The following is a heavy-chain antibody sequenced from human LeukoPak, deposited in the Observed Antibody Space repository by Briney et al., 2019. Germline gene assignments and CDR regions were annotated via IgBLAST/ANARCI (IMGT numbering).Heavy chain of an antibody. Sequence: SETLSLTCTVSGGSISSYYWSWIRQPPGKGLEWIGYIYYSGSTNYNPSLKSRVTISVDTSKNQFSLKLSSVTAADTAVYYCARGPGYFDWFLNWFDPWGQGTLVTVSS. CDR2: IYYSGST. J-gene: IGHJ5*02. D-gene: IGHD3-9*01. CDR1: GGSISSYY. CDR3: ARGPGYFDWFLNWFDP. V-gene: IGHV4-59*01.